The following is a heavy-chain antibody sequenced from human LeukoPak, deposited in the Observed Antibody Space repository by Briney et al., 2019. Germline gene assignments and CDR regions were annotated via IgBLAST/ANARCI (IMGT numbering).Heavy chain of an antibody. D-gene: IGHD2-15*01. CDR2: ISYDGSNK. J-gene: IGHJ4*02. V-gene: IGHV3-30*18. CDR3: AKSSASGGSYGLDY. CDR1: GFTFSSYG. Sequence: GGSLRLSCAASGFTFSSYGMHWVRQAPGKGLEWVAVISYDGSNKYYADSVKGRFTISRDNSKNTLYLQVNSLRAEDTAVYYCAKSSASGGSYGLDYWGQGTLVTVSS.